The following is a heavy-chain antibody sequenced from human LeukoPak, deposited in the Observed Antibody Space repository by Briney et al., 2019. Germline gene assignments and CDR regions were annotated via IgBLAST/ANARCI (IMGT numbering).Heavy chain of an antibody. V-gene: IGHV3-7*01. J-gene: IGHJ4*02. D-gene: IGHD3-10*01. CDR3: ARGGHRQKEF. CDR1: GFTFSNYR. Sequence: GGSLRLSCSASGFTFSNYRMTWVRQSPGKGLEWVAIIKHDGSDKYCVDSVKGRFTISRDNAKNSLYLQMSSLRAEDTAVYYCARGGHRQKEFWGQGTLVTVSS. CDR2: IKHDGSDK.